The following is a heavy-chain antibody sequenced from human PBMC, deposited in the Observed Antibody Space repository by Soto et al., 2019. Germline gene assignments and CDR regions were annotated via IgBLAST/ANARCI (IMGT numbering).Heavy chain of an antibody. D-gene: IGHD6-19*01. Sequence: SETLSLTCTVSGGSISSYYWSWIRQPPGKGLEWIGYIYYSGSTNYNPSLKSRVTISVDTSKNQFSLKLSSVTAADTAVYYCARVGGWDAFDIWGQGTMVTVSS. CDR3: ARVGGWDAFDI. CDR1: GGSISSYY. J-gene: IGHJ3*02. CDR2: IYYSGST. V-gene: IGHV4-59*01.